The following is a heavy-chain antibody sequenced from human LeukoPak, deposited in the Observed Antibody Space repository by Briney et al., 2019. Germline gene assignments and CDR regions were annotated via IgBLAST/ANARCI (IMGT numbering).Heavy chain of an antibody. CDR1: GFTLSRYW. D-gene: IGHD3-10*01. V-gene: IGHV3-7*04. J-gene: IGHJ4*02. CDR3: ARDRDYYNYFEY. CDR2: IKHDGSEK. Sequence: GGSLRLSCAASGFTLSRYWMSWVRQAPGKGLEWVANIKHDGSEKYYVDSVKGRFTISRDNAKNSLYLQMNSLRDEDTAVYYCARDRDYYNYFEYWGQGTLVTVSS.